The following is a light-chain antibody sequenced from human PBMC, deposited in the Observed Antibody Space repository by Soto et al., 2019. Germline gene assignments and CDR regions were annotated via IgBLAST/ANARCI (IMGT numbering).Light chain of an antibody. Sequence: EIVLTQSPATLSLSPGERATLSCRASQSVSSYLAWYQQKPGQAPRLLIYDASNRATGIPARFSGSGSGTDFTLTISSLEPEDFAVYDGQQRSNWPHTFGGGTKVEIK. V-gene: IGKV3-11*01. CDR2: DAS. CDR1: QSVSSY. J-gene: IGKJ4*01. CDR3: QQRSNWPHT.